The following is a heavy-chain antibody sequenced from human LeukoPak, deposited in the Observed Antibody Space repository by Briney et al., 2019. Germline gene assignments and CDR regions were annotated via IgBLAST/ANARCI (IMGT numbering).Heavy chain of an antibody. CDR3: ARWVGATSDFYYYGMDV. D-gene: IGHD1-26*01. J-gene: IGHJ6*02. V-gene: IGHV4-61*01. Sequence: PSETLSLTCTVSGGSVSSGIYYWSWIRQPPGKGLEWIGYIYYSGSTKYNPSLKGRVIISRDTSRNQFSLKLSSVTAADTAVYYCARWVGATSDFYYYGMDVWGQGTSVTVSS. CDR1: GGSVSSGIYY. CDR2: IYYSGST.